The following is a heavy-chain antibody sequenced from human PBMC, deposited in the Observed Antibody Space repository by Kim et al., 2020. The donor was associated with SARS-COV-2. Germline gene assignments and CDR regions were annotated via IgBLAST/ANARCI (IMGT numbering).Heavy chain of an antibody. CDR3: ASGGWERVINNPHYFDY. D-gene: IGHD1-1*01. CDR1: GGSISSYY. J-gene: IGHJ4*01. CDR2: IYYSGST. V-gene: IGHV4-59*13. Sequence: SETLSLTCTVSGGSISSYYWSWIRQPPGKGLEWIGYIYYSGSTNYNPSLKSRVTISVDTSKNQFSLKLSSVTAADTAVYYCASGGWERVINNPHYFDYWG.